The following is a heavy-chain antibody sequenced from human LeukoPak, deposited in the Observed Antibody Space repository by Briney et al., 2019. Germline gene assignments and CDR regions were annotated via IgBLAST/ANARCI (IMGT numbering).Heavy chain of an antibody. J-gene: IGHJ4*02. V-gene: IGHV5-51*01. Sequence: GESLKISFKGSGXSFTSYCIGWARQMPGKGLEWMAIIFPGNSDTRYSPSFQGQVTISADKSISTAYLQWRGLKASDTAMYYCVRHNNYALDYWGQGTLVTVSS. CDR3: VRHNNYALDY. D-gene: IGHD5-18*01. CDR2: IFPGNSDT. CDR1: GXSFTSYC.